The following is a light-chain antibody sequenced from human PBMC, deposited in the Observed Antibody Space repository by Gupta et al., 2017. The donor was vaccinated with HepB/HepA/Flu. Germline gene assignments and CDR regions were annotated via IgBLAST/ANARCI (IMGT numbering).Light chain of an antibody. J-gene: IGKJ1*01. CDR1: QSVSSSS. V-gene: IGKV3-20*01. CDR3: QQDGNSPRT. Sequence: ETVLTQSPGTLPLSPGERATLSCRASQSVSSSSLAWYQQKPGQAPRLLIYAASKRATGIPDRFSGSGSGTDFTLTISRLEPEDFAVYYCQQDGNSPRTFGQGTKVEIK. CDR2: AAS.